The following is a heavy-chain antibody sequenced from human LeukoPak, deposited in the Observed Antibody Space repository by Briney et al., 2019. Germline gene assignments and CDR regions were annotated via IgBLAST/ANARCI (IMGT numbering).Heavy chain of an antibody. CDR2: ITSSGSYI. CDR3: ATVQFDY. CDR1: AFSFSNYN. D-gene: IGHD1-1*01. J-gene: IGHJ4*02. V-gene: IGHV3-21*01. Sequence: GGSLRLSCAASAFSFSNYNMNWVRQAPGKGLEWVSSITSSGSYIYYADSVKGRFTISRDNAKNSLYLQMNSLRAEDTAVYYCATVQFDYWGQGTLVTVSS.